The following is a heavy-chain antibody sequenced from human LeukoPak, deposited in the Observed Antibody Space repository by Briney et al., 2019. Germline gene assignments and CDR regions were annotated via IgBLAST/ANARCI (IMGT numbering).Heavy chain of an antibody. V-gene: IGHV4-34*01. CDR1: GGSFSGYL. D-gene: IGHD2/OR15-2a*01. CDR2: VNYRGSP. CDR3: TRSGLTGMREYERADYYYYGMDL. Sequence: PSETLSLTCDVPGGSFSGYLWSWIRQAPGKGLEWIREVNYRGSPNYNPSLESRVTISVDTSKNQLSLKLTSVTAADTALYYCTRSGLTGMREYERADYYYYGMDLWGQGTAVTVFS. J-gene: IGHJ6*02.